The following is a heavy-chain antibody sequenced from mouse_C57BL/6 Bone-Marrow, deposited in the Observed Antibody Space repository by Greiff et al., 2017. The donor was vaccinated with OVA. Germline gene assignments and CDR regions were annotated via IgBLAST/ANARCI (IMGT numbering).Heavy chain of an antibody. Sequence: QVQLQQPGTELVKPGASVKLSCKASGYTFTSYWMHWVKQRPGQGLEWIGNINPSNGGTNYNEKFKSKATLTVNKSSSTAYMQLSSLTSEDSAVYYCAREEDYGYDVEGFAYWGQGTLVTVSA. D-gene: IGHD2-2*01. J-gene: IGHJ3*01. V-gene: IGHV1-53*01. CDR3: AREEDYGYDVEGFAY. CDR2: INPSNGGT. CDR1: GYTFTSYW.